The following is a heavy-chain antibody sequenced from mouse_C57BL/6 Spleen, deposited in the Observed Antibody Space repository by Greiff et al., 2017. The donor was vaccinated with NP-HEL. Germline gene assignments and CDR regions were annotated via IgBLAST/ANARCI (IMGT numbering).Heavy chain of an antibody. CDR2: ISYDGSN. CDR1: GYSITSGYY. J-gene: IGHJ2*01. V-gene: IGHV3-6*01. Sequence: EVKLQESGPGLVKPSQSLSLTCSVTGYSITSGYYWNWIRQFPGNKLEWMGYISYDGSNNYNPSLKNRISITRDTSKNQFFLKLNSVTTEDTATYYCARVYYSNYYFDYWGQGTTLTVSS. D-gene: IGHD2-5*01. CDR3: ARVYYSNYYFDY.